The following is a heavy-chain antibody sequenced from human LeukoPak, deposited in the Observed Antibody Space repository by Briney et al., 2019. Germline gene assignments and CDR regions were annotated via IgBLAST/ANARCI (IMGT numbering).Heavy chain of an antibody. D-gene: IGHD4-17*01. J-gene: IGHJ3*02. V-gene: IGHV5-51*01. Sequence: GESLKISCKGSGYSFTAYWIGWVRQMPGKGLEWMGIIYPGDSDTRYSPSFQGQVTISVDKSITTAYLQWSSLKTSDTAMYYCARRSSYGDYWRSVAFDIWGQGTLVTVSS. CDR3: ARRSSYGDYWRSVAFDI. CDR2: IYPGDSDT. CDR1: GYSFTAYW.